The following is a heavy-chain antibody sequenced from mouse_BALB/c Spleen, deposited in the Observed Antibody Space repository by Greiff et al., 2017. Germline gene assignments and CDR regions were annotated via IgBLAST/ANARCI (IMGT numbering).Heavy chain of an antibody. Sequence: EVQRVESGGGLVKPGGSLKLSCAASGFTFSSYAMSWVRQTPEKRLEWVASISSGGSTYYPDSVKGRFTISRDNARNILYLQMSSLRSEDTAMYYCARDYYGNPYYFDYWGQGTTLTVSS. J-gene: IGHJ2*01. V-gene: IGHV5-6-5*01. CDR3: ARDYYGNPYYFDY. CDR1: GFTFSSYA. CDR2: ISSGGST. D-gene: IGHD2-1*01.